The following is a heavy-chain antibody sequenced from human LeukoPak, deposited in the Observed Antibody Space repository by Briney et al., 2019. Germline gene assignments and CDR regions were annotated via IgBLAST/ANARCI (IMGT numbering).Heavy chain of an antibody. Sequence: PSETLSLTCTVSGYSISSGYYWGWIRQPPGKGLEWIGSIYHSGSTYYNPSLKSRVTISVDTSKNQFSLKLSSVTAADTAVYYCARETVTTDLYFDYWGQGTLVTVSS. CDR3: ARETVTTDLYFDY. CDR1: GYSISSGYY. J-gene: IGHJ4*02. CDR2: IYHSGST. V-gene: IGHV4-38-2*02. D-gene: IGHD4-11*01.